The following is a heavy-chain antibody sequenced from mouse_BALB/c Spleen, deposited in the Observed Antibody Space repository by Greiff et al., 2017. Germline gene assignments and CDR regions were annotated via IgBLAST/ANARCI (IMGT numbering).Heavy chain of an antibody. CDR3: ARDRDGSSYGYYFDY. V-gene: IGHV2-6-7*01. CDR2: IWGDGST. D-gene: IGHD1-1*01. Sequence: QVQLQQSGPGLVAPSQSLSITCTVSGFSFTGYGVNWVRQPPGKGLEWLGMIWGDGSTDYNSALKSRLSISKDNSKSQVFLKMNSLQTDDTARYYCARDRDGSSYGYYFDYWGQGTTLTVSA. J-gene: IGHJ2*01. CDR1: GFSFTGYG.